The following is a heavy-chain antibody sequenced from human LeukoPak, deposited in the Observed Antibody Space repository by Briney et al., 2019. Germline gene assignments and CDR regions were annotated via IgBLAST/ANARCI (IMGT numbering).Heavy chain of an antibody. CDR1: GFTFSSYA. J-gene: IGHJ3*02. D-gene: IGHD1-26*01. V-gene: IGHV3-23*01. Sequence: PGGSLRLSCAASGFTFSSYAMSWVRQAPGKGLEWVSAIRGSGGSTYYADSVKGRFTISRANSKNTLYLQMNSLRAEDTAVYYCAKDGGSYYPASPYAFDIWGQGTMVTVSS. CDR3: AKDGGSYYPASPYAFDI. CDR2: IRGSGGST.